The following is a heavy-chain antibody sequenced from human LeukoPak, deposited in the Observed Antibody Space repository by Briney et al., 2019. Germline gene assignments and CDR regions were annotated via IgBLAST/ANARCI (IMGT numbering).Heavy chain of an antibody. D-gene: IGHD2-2*01. CDR3: ARGGYCSSTSCYLLGAFDI. Sequence: SETLSLTCAVYGGSFSVYYWSWIRQPPGKGLEWIGEINHSGSTNYNPSLKSRVTISVDTSKNQFSLKLSSVTAADTAVYYCARGGYCSSTSCYLLGAFDIWGQGTVVTVSS. J-gene: IGHJ3*02. V-gene: IGHV4-34*01. CDR2: INHSGST. CDR1: GGSFSVYY.